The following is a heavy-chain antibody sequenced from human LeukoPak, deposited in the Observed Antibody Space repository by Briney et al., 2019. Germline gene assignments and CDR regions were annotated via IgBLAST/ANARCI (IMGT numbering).Heavy chain of an antibody. CDR2: IYYCGNT. J-gene: IGHJ4*02. Sequence: SETLSLTCTVSGGSISSSSYYWGWIRQPPGKGLEWIGTIYYCGNTYYNPSLKSRVTISVDTSKNQFSLKLTSVTAADTAVYYCARLYYYDSSGYSKAFDYWGQGTLVTVSS. D-gene: IGHD3-22*01. V-gene: IGHV4-39*07. CDR3: ARLYYYDSSGYSKAFDY. CDR1: GGSISSSSYY.